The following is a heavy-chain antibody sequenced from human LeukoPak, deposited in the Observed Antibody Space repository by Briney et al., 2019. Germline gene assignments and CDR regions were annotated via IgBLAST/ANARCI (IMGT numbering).Heavy chain of an antibody. D-gene: IGHD6-19*01. J-gene: IGHJ4*02. Sequence: GGSLRLSCAASGFTFSSYAMSWVRQAPGKGLEWVSAISGSGGGTYYADSVKGRFIISRDNSKNTLYLQMNSLRAEDMAVYYCAKGYSSGWPYYFDSWGQGTLVTVSS. CDR3: AKGYSSGWPYYFDS. V-gene: IGHV3-23*01. CDR1: GFTFSSYA. CDR2: ISGSGGGT.